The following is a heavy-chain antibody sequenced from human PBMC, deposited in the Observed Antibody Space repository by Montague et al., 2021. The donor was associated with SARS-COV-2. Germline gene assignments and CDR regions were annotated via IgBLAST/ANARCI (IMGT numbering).Heavy chain of an antibody. CDR3: ARESGYSSGWRYYYGMDV. J-gene: IGHJ6*02. CDR1: GGSISNYY. CDR2: LYTSGST. D-gene: IGHD6-19*01. Sequence: SETLSLTCTVSGGSISNYYWTWIRQPAGKGLEWIGRLYTSGSTTYNPSLKSRVTMSVDTSKNQFSLNVTSVTAADTAIYYCARESGYSSGWRYYYGMDVWGQGTRSPSP. V-gene: IGHV4-4*07.